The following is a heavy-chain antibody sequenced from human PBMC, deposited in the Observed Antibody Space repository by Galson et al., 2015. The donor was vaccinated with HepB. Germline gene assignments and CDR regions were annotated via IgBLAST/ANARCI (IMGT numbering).Heavy chain of an antibody. CDR1: GYTFHSYF. V-gene: IGHV1-46*02. CDR2: INPSTGNT. J-gene: IGHJ6*02. Sequence: SVKVSCKASGYTFHSYFMHWVRQAPGQGLEWLGVINPSTGNTRDAQQFQGRVTMTRDTSTSTVYMELSSLRSEDTAVYYCARDPWNYDDFWTGDRGGYSAMDVWGQGTTVTVSS. D-gene: IGHD3-3*01. CDR3: ARDPWNYDDFWTGDRGGYSAMDV.